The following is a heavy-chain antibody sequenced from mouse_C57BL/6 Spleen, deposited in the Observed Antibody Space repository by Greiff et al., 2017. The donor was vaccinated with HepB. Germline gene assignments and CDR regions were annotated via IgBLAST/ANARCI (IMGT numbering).Heavy chain of an antibody. V-gene: IGHV5-6*01. Sequence: EVQRVESGGDLVKPGGSLKLSCAASGFTFSSYGMSWVRQTPDKRLEWVATISSGGSYTYYPDSVKGRFTISRDNAKNTLYLQMSSLKSEDTAMYYWARHGGMITTMHFDVWGTGTTVTVSS. CDR3: ARHGGMITTMHFDV. D-gene: IGHD2-4*01. J-gene: IGHJ1*03. CDR2: ISSGGSYT. CDR1: GFTFSSYG.